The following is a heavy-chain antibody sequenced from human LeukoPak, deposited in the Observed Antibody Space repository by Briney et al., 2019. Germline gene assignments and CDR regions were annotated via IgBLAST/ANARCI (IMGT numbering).Heavy chain of an antibody. Sequence: SETLSLTCTVSGGSISSGSYYWSWIRQPAGKGLEWIGRIYTSGSTNYNPSLKSRVTISVDTSKNQFSLKLSSVTAADTAVYYCARGGYSYAVDYWGQGTLVTVSS. V-gene: IGHV4-61*02. D-gene: IGHD5-18*01. J-gene: IGHJ4*02. CDR1: GGSISSGSYY. CDR2: IYTSGST. CDR3: ARGGYSYAVDY.